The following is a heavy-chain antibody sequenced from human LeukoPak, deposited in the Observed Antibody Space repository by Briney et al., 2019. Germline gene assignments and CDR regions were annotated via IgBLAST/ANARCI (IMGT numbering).Heavy chain of an antibody. Sequence: SETLSLTCAVYGGSFSAYYWSWIRQPPGKGLEWIGEINHSGSTNYNPSLKSRVTISVDTSKNQFSLKLSSVTAADTAVYYCARVSYYYGSGSSPGYYYYMDVWGKGTTVTVSS. J-gene: IGHJ6*03. D-gene: IGHD3-10*01. CDR2: INHSGST. V-gene: IGHV4-34*01. CDR3: ARVSYYYGSGSSPGYYYYMDV. CDR1: GGSFSAYY.